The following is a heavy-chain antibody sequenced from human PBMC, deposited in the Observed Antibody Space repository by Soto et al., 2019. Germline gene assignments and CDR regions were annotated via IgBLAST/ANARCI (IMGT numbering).Heavy chain of an antibody. CDR1: GFTFSSYW. Sequence: EVQLVESGGGLVQPGGSLRLSCAASGFTFSSYWMSWVRQAPGKGLEWVANIKQDGSEKYYVDSVKGRFTISRDNAENSLYLQMNSLRAEDTAVYYCVRAPGIAAAGTPHYWGQGTLVTVSS. J-gene: IGHJ4*02. CDR2: IKQDGSEK. D-gene: IGHD6-13*01. CDR3: VRAPGIAAAGTPHY. V-gene: IGHV3-7*01.